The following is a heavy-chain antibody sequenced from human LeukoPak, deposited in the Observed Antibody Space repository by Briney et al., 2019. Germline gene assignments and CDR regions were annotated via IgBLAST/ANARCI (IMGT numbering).Heavy chain of an antibody. CDR2: IYPGDSDT. V-gene: IGHV5-51*01. J-gene: IGHJ4*02. Sequence: GESLKISCQGSGYSFTSYWIGWVRQMPGKGLEWMGIIYPGDSDTRYSPSFQGQVTISADKSVSTAYLQWSSLKASDTAMYYCARRLAPVGAYFDYWGQGTLVTVSS. CDR3: ARRLAPVGAYFDY. CDR1: GYSFTSYW. D-gene: IGHD2-21*01.